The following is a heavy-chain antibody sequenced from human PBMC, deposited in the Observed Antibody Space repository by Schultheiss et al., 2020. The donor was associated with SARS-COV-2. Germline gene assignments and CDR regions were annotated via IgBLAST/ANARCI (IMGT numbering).Heavy chain of an antibody. V-gene: IGHV1-18*01. J-gene: IGHJ3*02. D-gene: IGHD2-21*02. Sequence: ASVKVSCKASGYTFTSYGISWVRQAPGQGLEWMGWISAYNGNTNYAQKLQGRVTMTTDTSTSTAYMELRSLRSDDTAVYYCARIHIVVVTAIPGDAFDIWGQGTMVTVSS. CDR1: GYTFTSYG. CDR3: ARIHIVVVTAIPGDAFDI. CDR2: ISAYNGNT.